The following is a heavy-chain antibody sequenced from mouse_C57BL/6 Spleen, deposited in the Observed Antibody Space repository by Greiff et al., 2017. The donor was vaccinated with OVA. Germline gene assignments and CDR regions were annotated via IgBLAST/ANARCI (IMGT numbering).Heavy chain of an antibody. CDR1: GYTFTDYN. V-gene: IGHV1-18*01. J-gene: IGHJ3*01. D-gene: IGHD2-4*01. CDR2: INPNNGGT. CDR3: GRSGYDYDGWFAY. Sequence: VQLQQPGAELVKPGASVKLPCKASGYTFTDYNMDWVKQSPGKSLEWIGDINPNNGGTIYNQKFKGKATLTVDKSSSTAYMELRSMTSEDTAVEYCGRSGYDYDGWFAYWGQGTLVTVSA.